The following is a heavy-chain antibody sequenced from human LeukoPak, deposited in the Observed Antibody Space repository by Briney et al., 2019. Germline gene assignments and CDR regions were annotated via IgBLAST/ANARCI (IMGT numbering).Heavy chain of an antibody. CDR2: INHSGST. CDR1: GGSFSGYY. V-gene: IGHV4-34*01. J-gene: IGHJ4*02. Sequence: SETLSLTCAVYGGSFSGYYWSWIRQPPGKGLEWIGEINHSGSTNYNPSLKSRVTISVDTPKNQFSLKLSSVTAADTAVYYCARDYQGSPPYWGQGTLVTVSS. CDR3: ARDYQGSPPY. D-gene: IGHD1-26*01.